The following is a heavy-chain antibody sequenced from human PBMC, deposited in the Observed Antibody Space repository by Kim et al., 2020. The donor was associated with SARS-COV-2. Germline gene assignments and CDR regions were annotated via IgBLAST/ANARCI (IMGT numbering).Heavy chain of an antibody. J-gene: IGHJ3*02. CDR3: ARDAPKDYDFWSGYYLPDAFYI. CDR1: GFTFSSYG. V-gene: IGHV3-33*01. Sequence: GGSLRLSCAASGFTFSSYGMHWVRQAPGKGLEWVAVIWYDGSNKYYADSVKGRFTISRDNSKNTLYLQMNSLRAEDTAVYYCARDAPKDYDFWSGYYLPDAFYIWGQGTMVTVSS. D-gene: IGHD3-3*01. CDR2: IWYDGSNK.